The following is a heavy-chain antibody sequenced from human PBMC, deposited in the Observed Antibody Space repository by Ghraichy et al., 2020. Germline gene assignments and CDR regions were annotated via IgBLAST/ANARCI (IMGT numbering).Heavy chain of an antibody. Sequence: ESLNISCTVSGDSVRSSFWSWMRQPPGKGLEWIGFISDSGRTNSHPSLRSRVTISADTSKNQISLRLRSVTPADTATYYCARVMPSGASHLWYFDLWGRGTLVSVSS. CDR3: ARVMPSGASHLWYFDL. J-gene: IGHJ2*01. CDR2: ISDSGRT. CDR1: GDSVRSSF. D-gene: IGHD2-15*01. V-gene: IGHV4-59*02.